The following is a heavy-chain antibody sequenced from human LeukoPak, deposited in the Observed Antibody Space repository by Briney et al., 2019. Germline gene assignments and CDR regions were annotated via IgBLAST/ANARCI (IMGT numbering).Heavy chain of an antibody. J-gene: IGHJ5*02. D-gene: IGHD3-3*01. CDR3: ARGRSYDFWSGP. V-gene: IGHV1-8*03. CDR2: MNPNSGNT. Sequence: ASVKVSCKASGYTFTSYDINWVRQATGQGLEWMGWMNPNSGNTGYAQKFQGRVTITRNTSISTAYMELSSLRSEDTAVYYCARGRSYDFWSGPWGQGTLVTVSS. CDR1: GYTFTSYD.